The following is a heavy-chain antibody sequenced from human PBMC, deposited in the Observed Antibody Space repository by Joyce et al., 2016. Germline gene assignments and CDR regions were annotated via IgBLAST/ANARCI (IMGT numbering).Heavy chain of an antibody. D-gene: IGHD2-2*01. CDR1: VFTFSTYA. CDR3: ARGSLAVVPTGYGMDV. CDR2: ISHDGNNK. V-gene: IGHV3-30-3*01. J-gene: IGHJ6*02. Sequence: QVQLVESGGGVVQPERSLRLSCAASVFTFSTYAMHWVRQAPGKVLGWVAIISHDGNNKYYADSVKGRFTISRDNSRNTLSLQMNSVRPEDTAVYYCARGSLAVVPTGYGMDVWGQGTTVTVSS.